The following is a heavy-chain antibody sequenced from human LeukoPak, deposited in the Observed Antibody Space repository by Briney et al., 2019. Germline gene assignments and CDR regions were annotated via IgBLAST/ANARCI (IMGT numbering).Heavy chain of an antibody. CDR2: IYYSGST. CDR3: ARRSDCSGGSCYSSFSYYFDY. J-gene: IGHJ4*02. D-gene: IGHD2-15*01. V-gene: IGHV4-30-4*01. CDR1: GGSVGSGNYY. Sequence: SETLSLTCTVSGGSVGSGNYYWTWIRQPPGKGLEWIGYIYYSGSTYYNPSLKSRVTISVDTSKNQFSLKLSSVTAADTAVYFCARRSDCSGGSCYSSFSYYFDYWGQGTLVTVSS.